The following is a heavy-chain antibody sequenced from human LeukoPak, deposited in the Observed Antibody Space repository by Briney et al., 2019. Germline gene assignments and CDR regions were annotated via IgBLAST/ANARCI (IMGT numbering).Heavy chain of an antibody. D-gene: IGHD5-12*01. Sequence: GGSLRLSCAASGFTFSSYEMNWVRQAPGKGLEWVSYISSSGSTIYYADSVKGRFTISRDNAKNSLYLQMNSLRAEDTAVYYCVLDSGYDWGIDYRGQGTLVTVSS. V-gene: IGHV3-48*03. CDR3: VLDSGYDWGIDY. J-gene: IGHJ4*02. CDR1: GFTFSSYE. CDR2: ISSSGSTI.